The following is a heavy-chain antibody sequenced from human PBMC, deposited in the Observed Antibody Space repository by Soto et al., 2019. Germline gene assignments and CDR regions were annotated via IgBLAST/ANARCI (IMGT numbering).Heavy chain of an antibody. V-gene: IGHV1-2*02. D-gene: IGHD6-19*01. CDR3: ARLTSGWYGLPNYYFDY. Sequence: GASVKVSCKASGYTFTGYYMHWVRQAPGQGLEWMGWISPNSGGTNYAQKFQGRVTMTRDTSISTAYMELSRLRSDDTAVYYCARLTSGWYGLPNYYFDYWGQGTLVTVPS. CDR2: ISPNSGGT. CDR1: GYTFTGYY. J-gene: IGHJ4*02.